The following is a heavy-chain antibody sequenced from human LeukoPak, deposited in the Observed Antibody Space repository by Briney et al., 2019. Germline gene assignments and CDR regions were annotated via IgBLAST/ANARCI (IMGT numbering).Heavy chain of an antibody. D-gene: IGHD1-26*01. CDR3: ARAHNGELPGYYYYGMDV. V-gene: IGHV3-23*01. Sequence: GGSLRLSCAASGFTFNSYAMNWVRQAPGKGLEWVSVISDSGGTTYYADSVKGRFTISRDNSKNTLYLQMNSLRAEDTAVYYCARAHNGELPGYYYYGMDVWGQGTTVTVSS. J-gene: IGHJ6*02. CDR1: GFTFNSYA. CDR2: ISDSGGTT.